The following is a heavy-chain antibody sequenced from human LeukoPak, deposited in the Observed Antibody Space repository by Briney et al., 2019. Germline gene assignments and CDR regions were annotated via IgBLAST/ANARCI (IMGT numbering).Heavy chain of an antibody. D-gene: IGHD3-22*01. CDR3: ARGYYYDASGYYRSFDY. Sequence: SETLSLTCTVSGGSISSYYWTWIRQPPGRGLEWIGYIYDSGSTNYNPSLKSRVTISVDTSKNQFSLKLSSVTAADTAVYYCARGYYYDASGYYRSFDYWGQGTLVPVSS. J-gene: IGHJ4*02. V-gene: IGHV4-59*01. CDR1: GGSISSYY. CDR2: IYDSGST.